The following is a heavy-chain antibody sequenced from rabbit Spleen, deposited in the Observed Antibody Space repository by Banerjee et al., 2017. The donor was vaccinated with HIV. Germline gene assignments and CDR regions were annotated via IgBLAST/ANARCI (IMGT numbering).Heavy chain of an antibody. Sequence: QEQLVESGGGLVQPGGSLKLSCKASGFDFSSYGVSWVHQAPGKGLEWIGYIDPVFGSTVYASWVNGRFTISSHNAQNTLYLQLNSLTAADTATYFCARARDTYDDIVDYARLDLWGQGTLVTVS. CDR2: IDPVFGST. D-gene: IGHD2-1*01. V-gene: IGHV1S47*01. CDR3: ARARDTYDDIVDYARLDL. CDR1: GFDFSSYG. J-gene: IGHJ3*01.